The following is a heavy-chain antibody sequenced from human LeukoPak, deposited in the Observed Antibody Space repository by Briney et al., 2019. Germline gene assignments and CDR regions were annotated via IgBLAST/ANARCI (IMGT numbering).Heavy chain of an antibody. CDR2: IYYSGST. J-gene: IGHJ4*02. V-gene: IGHV4-31*03. CDR3: AGEYSGYDPHPYDY. Sequence: SETLSLTCTVSGGSISSGGCYWSWIRQHPGKGLEWIGYIYYSGSTYYNPSLKSRVTISVDTSKNQFSLKLSSVTAADTAVYYCAGEYSGYDPHPYDYWGQGTLVTVSS. D-gene: IGHD5-12*01. CDR1: GGSISSGGCY.